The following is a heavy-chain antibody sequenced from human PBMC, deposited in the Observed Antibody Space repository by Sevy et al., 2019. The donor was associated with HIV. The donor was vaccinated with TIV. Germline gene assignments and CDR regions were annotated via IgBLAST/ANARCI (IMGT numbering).Heavy chain of an antibody. CDR3: ARTARYSSSVYYYYGMDV. J-gene: IGHJ6*02. D-gene: IGHD6-6*01. CDR1: GFTFSDYY. Sequence: GGSLRLSCAASGFTFSDYYMSWIRQAPGKGLEWVSYISSSSSYTNYADSVKGRFTISRDNAKNSLYLQMNSLRAEDTAVYYCARTARYSSSVYYYYGMDVWGHGTTVTVSS. CDR2: ISSSSSYT. V-gene: IGHV3-11*06.